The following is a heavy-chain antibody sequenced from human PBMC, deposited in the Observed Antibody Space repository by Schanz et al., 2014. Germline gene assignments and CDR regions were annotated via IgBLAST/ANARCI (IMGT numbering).Heavy chain of an antibody. CDR1: GGSISTYY. CDR3: ARDGLGADY. V-gene: IGHV4-4*07. Sequence: QVQLQESGPGLVKPSETLSLTCTVSGGSISTYYWSWIRQPAGKGLEWIGRIYTSGSTKYNPSLKSRVTISIDTSKNQISLRLRSVTEADTAVYYCARDGLGADYWGQGTLVTVSA. CDR2: IYTSGST. J-gene: IGHJ4*02.